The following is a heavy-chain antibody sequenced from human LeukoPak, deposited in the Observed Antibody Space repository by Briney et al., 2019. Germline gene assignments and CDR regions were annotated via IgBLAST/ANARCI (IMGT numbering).Heavy chain of an antibody. V-gene: IGHV4-39*07. D-gene: IGHD3-22*01. J-gene: IGHJ4*02. Sequence: PSETLSLTCTVSGGSISSSSYYWGWIRQPPGKGLEWIGSIYYSGSTYYNPSLKSRVTISVDTSKNQFSLKLSSVTAADTAVYYCAGFRDYYDSSGYSKELDYWGQGTLVTVSS. CDR1: GGSISSSSYY. CDR2: IYYSGST. CDR3: AGFRDYYDSSGYSKELDY.